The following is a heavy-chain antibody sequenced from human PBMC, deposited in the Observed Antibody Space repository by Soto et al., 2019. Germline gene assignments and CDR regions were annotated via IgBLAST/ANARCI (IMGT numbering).Heavy chain of an antibody. Sequence: QVQLVQSGAEVKKPGASVKVSCKASGYTFTSYDINWVRQATGQGLEWMGWMNPNSGNTGYAQKFQGRVTMTRNTSISTAYMELSSLRSEDTAVYYCARGLNYDFWSGYYTIYGMDVWGQGTTVTVSS. CDR1: GYTFTSYD. J-gene: IGHJ6*02. CDR3: ARGLNYDFWSGYYTIYGMDV. D-gene: IGHD3-3*01. V-gene: IGHV1-8*01. CDR2: MNPNSGNT.